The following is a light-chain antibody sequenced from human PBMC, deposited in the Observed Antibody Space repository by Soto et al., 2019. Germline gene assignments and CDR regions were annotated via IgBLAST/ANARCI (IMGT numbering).Light chain of an antibody. CDR1: QSLVHRDGNTY. CDR2: QIS. CDR3: MQATQFPNT. J-gene: IGKJ2*01. V-gene: IGKV2-24*01. Sequence: DIVMTQTPLSSPVTLGQPASISCRSSQSLVHRDGNTYLSWLQQRPGQPPRLLIYQISNRFSGVPDRFSGSGAGTDFTLKISRVEAEDVGVYYCMQATQFPNTFGQGTELEIK.